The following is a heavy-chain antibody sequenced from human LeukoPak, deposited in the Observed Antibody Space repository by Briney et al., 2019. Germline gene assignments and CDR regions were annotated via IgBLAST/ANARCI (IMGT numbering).Heavy chain of an antibody. CDR2: ISSGGSYI. CDR3: ARDTTGDPYLDY. J-gene: IGHJ4*02. CDR1: GFIFSSYS. V-gene: IGHV3-21*06. D-gene: IGHD7-27*01. Sequence: GGSLRLSCAASGFIFSSYSMNWVHQAPGKGLEWVSSISSGGSYIYYADSVRGRFTISRDNAKNSLYLQMNSLRAEDTAVYYCARDTTGDPYLDYWGQGTLVTVSS.